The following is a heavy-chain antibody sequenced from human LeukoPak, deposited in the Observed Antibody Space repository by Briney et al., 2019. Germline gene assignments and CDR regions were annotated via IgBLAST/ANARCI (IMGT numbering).Heavy chain of an antibody. CDR2: ISSSSSYI. Sequence: PGGSLRLSCAASGFTFSSYSMNWVRQAPGKGLEWVSSISSSSSYIYYADSVKDRFTISRDNAKNSLYLQMNSLRAEDTAVYYCARWLMTGTYYYYYYMDVWGKGTTVTVSS. J-gene: IGHJ6*03. V-gene: IGHV3-21*01. D-gene: IGHD3-9*01. CDR1: GFTFSSYS. CDR3: ARWLMTGTYYYYYYMDV.